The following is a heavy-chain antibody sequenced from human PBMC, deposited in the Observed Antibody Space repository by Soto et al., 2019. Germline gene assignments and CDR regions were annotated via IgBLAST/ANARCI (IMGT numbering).Heavy chain of an antibody. CDR1: GYTFTSYY. Sequence: GASVKVSCKASGYTFTSYYMHWVRQAPGQGLEWMGIINPSGGSTSYAQKFQGRVTISVDTSKNQFSLRLSSVTAADTAVYYCARDYWDIGLRFDYWGPGTLVTVSS. J-gene: IGHJ4*02. CDR3: ARDYWDIGLRFDY. V-gene: IGHV1-46*01. D-gene: IGHD1-26*01. CDR2: INPSGGST.